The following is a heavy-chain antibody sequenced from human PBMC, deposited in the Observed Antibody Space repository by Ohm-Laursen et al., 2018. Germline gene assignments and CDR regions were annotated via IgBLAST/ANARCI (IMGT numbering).Heavy chain of an antibody. J-gene: IGHJ6*02. CDR2: IKSKTDGGTT. D-gene: IGHD2-2*01. V-gene: IGHV3-15*01. Sequence: SLRLSCAASGFTFSNAWMSWVRQAPGKGLEWVGRIKSKTDGGTTDYVAPVKGRFTISRDDSKNTLYLQMNSLKTEDTAVYYCTTDPIVVVPAELYYYYYGMDVWGQGTTVTVSS. CDR1: GFTFSNAW. CDR3: TTDPIVVVPAELYYYYYGMDV.